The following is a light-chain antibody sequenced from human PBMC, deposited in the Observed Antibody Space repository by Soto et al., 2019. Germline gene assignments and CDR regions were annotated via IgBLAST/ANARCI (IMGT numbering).Light chain of an antibody. V-gene: IGKV2-30*02. J-gene: IGKJ1*01. Sequence: DVVMTQSPLSLPVTPGQPATISCRSSQSLVHSDGNTYLNWFQQRPGQSPRRLIYKVSNRDSGVPDGFRGSRSGTDCTMKISRLEAEDVGVYFCMQGTHWPPWTFGQGTKVEIK. CDR3: MQGTHWPPWT. CDR1: QSLVHSDGNTY. CDR2: KVS.